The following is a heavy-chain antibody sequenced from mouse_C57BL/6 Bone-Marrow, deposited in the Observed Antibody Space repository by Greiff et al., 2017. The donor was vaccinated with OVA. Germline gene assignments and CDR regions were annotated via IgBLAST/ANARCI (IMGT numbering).Heavy chain of an antibody. CDR1: GYTFTSYW. CDR2: INPSNGGT. D-gene: IGHD1-1*01. V-gene: IGHV1-53*01. Sequence: QVQLQQPGTELVKPGASVKLSCKASGYTFTSYWMHWVKQRPGQGLEWIGNINPSNGGTNYNEKFKSKATLTVDKSSSTAYMKLSSLTSDDAAVYYCARGRYYGSSPAWFAYWGQGTLVTVSA. J-gene: IGHJ3*01. CDR3: ARGRYYGSSPAWFAY.